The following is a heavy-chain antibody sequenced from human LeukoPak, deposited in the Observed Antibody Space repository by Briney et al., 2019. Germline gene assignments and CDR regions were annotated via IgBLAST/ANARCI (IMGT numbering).Heavy chain of an antibody. CDR1: GFTFSSYS. D-gene: IGHD2-15*01. CDR2: ISSSSSYI. J-gene: IGHJ4*02. V-gene: IGHV3-21*01. CDR3: ARDLRYCSGGSCFDY. Sequence: GGSLRLSCAASGFTFSSYSMNWVRQAPGKGLEWVSSISSSSSYIYYADSVKGRFTISRDNAKNSLYLQMNSLRAEDTAVYYCARDLRYCSGGSCFDYWGQGTLVTVSS.